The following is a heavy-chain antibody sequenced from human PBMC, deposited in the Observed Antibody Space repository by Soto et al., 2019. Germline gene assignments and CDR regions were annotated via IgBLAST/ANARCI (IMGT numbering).Heavy chain of an antibody. D-gene: IGHD2-2*01. CDR2: ISGPGDST. CDR1: GFTYSNLA. J-gene: IGHJ4*02. CDR3: AKGYCSSTSCSFDY. V-gene: IGHV3-23*01. Sequence: PGGSLRLSCAASGFTYSNLAMNWVRQAPGSGLEWVSVISGPGDSTDYADSVKGRFTISRDKSKNTVYLQMNSLRDEDTALYYCAKGYCSSTSCSFDYWGQGTLVTVSS.